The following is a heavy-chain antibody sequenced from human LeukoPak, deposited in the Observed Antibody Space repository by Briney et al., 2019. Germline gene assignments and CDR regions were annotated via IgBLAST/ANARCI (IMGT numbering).Heavy chain of an antibody. D-gene: IGHD6-19*01. CDR2: ISYNGGSK. CDR3: AKERNLEIAVAGTIFDY. CDR1: GFDFSNYG. J-gene: IGHJ4*02. Sequence: PGGSLRLSCAASGFDFSNYGMHWVRQAPGKGLEWVAVISYNGGSKYYADSVKGRFTISRDNSKDTLYLQMNSLRAEDTAVYYCAKERNLEIAVAGTIFDYWGQGTLVTVSS. V-gene: IGHV3-30*18.